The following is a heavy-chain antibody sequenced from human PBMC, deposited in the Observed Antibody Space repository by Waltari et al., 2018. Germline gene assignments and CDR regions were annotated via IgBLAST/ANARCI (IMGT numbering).Heavy chain of an antibody. V-gene: IGHV3-23*01. CDR1: GFTVSGYA. CDR2: ISGTGSNT. CDR3: ARDGYNWIAFDV. Sequence: EAQLWESGGGLVQPGGSLRVSCAASGFTVSGYAMSWVRQAPGKGLEWVSEISGTGSNTYYADSVKGRFTISKDNSKNILYLQMDSLRAEDTAVYYCARDGYNWIAFDVWGQGVLVTVSS. J-gene: IGHJ4*02. D-gene: IGHD5-12*01.